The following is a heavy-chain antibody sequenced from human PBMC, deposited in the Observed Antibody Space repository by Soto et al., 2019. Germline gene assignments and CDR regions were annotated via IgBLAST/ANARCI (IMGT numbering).Heavy chain of an antibody. V-gene: IGHV1-18*04. CDR3: ARVDVFFEWLFGPDY. J-gene: IGHJ4*02. CDR2: ISAYNGNT. Sequence: ASVKVSCKASGYTFTSYGISWVRQAPGQGLEWMGWISAYNGNTNYAQKLQGRVTMTTDTSTSTAYMGLRSLRSDDTAVYYCARVDVFFEWLFGPDYWGQGTLVTVSS. D-gene: IGHD3-3*01. CDR1: GYTFTSYG.